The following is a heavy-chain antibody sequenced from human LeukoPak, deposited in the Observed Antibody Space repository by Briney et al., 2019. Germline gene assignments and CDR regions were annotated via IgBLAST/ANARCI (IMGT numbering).Heavy chain of an antibody. CDR3: ASESYYYDSRSDY. CDR2: IYSGGST. J-gene: IGHJ4*02. V-gene: IGHV3-53*01. D-gene: IGHD3-22*01. CDR1: GLTFSDHY. Sequence: PGGSLRLCCAASGLTFSDHYVDWVRQAPGKGLEWVSVIYSGGSTYYADSVKGRFTISRDNSKNTLYLQMNSLRAEDTAVYYCASESYYYDSRSDYWGQGTLVTVSS.